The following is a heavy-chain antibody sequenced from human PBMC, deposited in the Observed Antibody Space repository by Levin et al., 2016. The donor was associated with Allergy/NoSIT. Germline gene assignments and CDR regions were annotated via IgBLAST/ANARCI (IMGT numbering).Heavy chain of an antibody. Sequence: SETLSLTCTVSGGSISSGDYYWSWIRQPPGKGLEWIGYIYYSGSTYYNPSLKSRVTISVDTSKNQFSLKLSSVTAADTAVYYCALTHGSGSLVDNWFDPWGQGTLVTVSS. J-gene: IGHJ5*02. D-gene: IGHD3-10*01. V-gene: IGHV4-30-4*01. CDR2: IYYSGST. CDR3: ALTHGSGSLVDNWFDP. CDR1: GGSISSGDYY.